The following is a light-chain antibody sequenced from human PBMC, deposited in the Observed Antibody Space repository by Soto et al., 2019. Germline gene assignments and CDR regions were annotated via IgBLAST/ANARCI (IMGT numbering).Light chain of an antibody. Sequence: VLAQPPSVSGAPGQRVTISCSGSSSNIGAGYDVNWYRQLQGTAPKLLIYGNSDRPSGVPDRFSGSKSGTSASLAITGLQAEDEADYFCQSYDRSLRTYVFGTGTKVTVL. V-gene: IGLV1-40*01. CDR2: GNS. CDR3: QSYDRSLRTYV. CDR1: SSNIGAGYD. J-gene: IGLJ1*01.